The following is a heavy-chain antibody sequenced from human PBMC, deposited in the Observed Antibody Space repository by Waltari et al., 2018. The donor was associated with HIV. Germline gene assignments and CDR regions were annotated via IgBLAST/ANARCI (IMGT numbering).Heavy chain of an antibody. V-gene: IGHV1-69*12. CDR2: NIPIFGTA. CDR3: ARGWRRSGVTGWFDP. J-gene: IGHJ5*02. D-gene: IGHD5-18*01. CDR1: GGTFSSYA. Sequence: QVQLVQSGAEVKKPGSSVKVSCKASGGTFSSYAISWVRRAPGQGIEWMGENIPIFGTANYAQKCHGRVTITADESTSTAYMELRSLRSEDTAVYYCARGWRRSGVTGWFDPWGQGTLVTVSS.